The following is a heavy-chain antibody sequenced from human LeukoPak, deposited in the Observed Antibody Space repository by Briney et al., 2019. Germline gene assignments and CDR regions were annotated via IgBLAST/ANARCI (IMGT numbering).Heavy chain of an antibody. CDR3: ARGVTTVVTPASGALDY. J-gene: IGHJ4*02. CDR1: GFTFSDYY. D-gene: IGHD4-23*01. CDR2: ISSSGSTI. V-gene: IGHV3-11*01. Sequence: KPGGSLRLFCAASGFTFSDYYMSWIRQAPGKGLEWVSYISSSGSTIYYADSVKGRFTISRDNAKNSLYLQMNSLRAEDTAVYYCARGVTTVVTPASGALDYWGQGTLVTVSS.